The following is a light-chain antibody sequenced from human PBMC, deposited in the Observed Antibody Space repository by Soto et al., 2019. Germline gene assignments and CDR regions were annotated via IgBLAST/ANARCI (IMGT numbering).Light chain of an antibody. CDR1: QSISIA. CDR2: DAS. J-gene: IGKJ1*01. V-gene: IGKV1-5*01. Sequence: DIQMTQSPSTLSASLLDRVTITCRASQSISIAVAWYQQQPGKAPKLLNYDASRLESGVPPRFSGSGPGPEFTLTITSLQPDHFATYSCHQYNSYPWTCGQRTKV. CDR3: HQYNSYPWT.